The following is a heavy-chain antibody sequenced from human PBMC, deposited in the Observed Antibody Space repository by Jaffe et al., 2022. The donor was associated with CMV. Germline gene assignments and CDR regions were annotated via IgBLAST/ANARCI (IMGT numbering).Heavy chain of an antibody. CDR2: IYYSGST. J-gene: IGHJ5*02. Sequence: QLQLQESGPGLVKPSETLSLTCTVSGGSISSSSYYWGWIRQPPGKGLEWIGSIYYSGSTYYNPSLKSRVTISVDTSKNQFSLKLSSVTAADTAVYYCARSPSIVVVVAATPLVMSNWFDPWGQGTLVTVSS. V-gene: IGHV4-39*01. CDR1: GGSISSSSYY. D-gene: IGHD2-15*01. CDR3: ARSPSIVVVVAATPLVMSNWFDP.